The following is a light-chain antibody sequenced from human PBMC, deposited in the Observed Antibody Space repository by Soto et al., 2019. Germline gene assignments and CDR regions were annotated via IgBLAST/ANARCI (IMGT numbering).Light chain of an antibody. CDR2: DVN. V-gene: IGLV2-11*01. J-gene: IGLJ2*01. CDR1: SSDVGGYDY. Sequence: QSALTQPRSLSGSPGQSVTISCTGTSSDVGGYDYVSWYQQHPGKAPKLMIFDVNKRPSGVHDRFSGSKSGNTASLTISGLQAEDEADYSCFSYAGSRVFGGGTQLTVL. CDR3: FSYAGSRV.